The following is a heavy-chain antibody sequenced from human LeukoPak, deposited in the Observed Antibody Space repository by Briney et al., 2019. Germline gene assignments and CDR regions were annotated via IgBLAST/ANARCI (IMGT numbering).Heavy chain of an antibody. CDR1: GFTFSSYG. CDR2: ISYDGSNK. CDR3: AKPCGGDCYYGMDV. Sequence: GGSLRLSCAASGFTFSSYGMYWVRQAPGKGLEWVAVISYDGSNKYYADSVKGRFTISRDNSKNTLYLQMNSLRAEDTAVYYCAKPCGGDCYYGMDVWGQGTTVTVSS. J-gene: IGHJ6*02. V-gene: IGHV3-30*18. D-gene: IGHD2-21*01.